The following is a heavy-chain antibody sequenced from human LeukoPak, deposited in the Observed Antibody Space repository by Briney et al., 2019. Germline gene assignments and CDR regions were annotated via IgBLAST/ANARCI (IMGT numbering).Heavy chain of an antibody. V-gene: IGHV4-31*11. J-gene: IGHJ4*02. D-gene: IGHD3-16*02. CDR3: ARMFLDRAVIDY. Sequence: SETLSLTCAVYGGSFSGYYWSWIRQHPGKGLEWIGYIYYSGSTYYNPSLKSRVTISVDTSKNQFSLKLSSVTAADTAVYYCARMFLDRAVIDYWGQGTLVTVSS. CDR2: IYYSGST. CDR1: GGSFSGYY.